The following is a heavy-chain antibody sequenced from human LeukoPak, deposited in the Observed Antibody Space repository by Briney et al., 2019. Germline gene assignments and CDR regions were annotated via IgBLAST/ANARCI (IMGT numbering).Heavy chain of an antibody. CDR1: GFTFSSYA. CDR2: ISYDGSNK. Sequence: PGRSLRLSCAGSGFTFSSYAMHWVRQAPGKGLEWVAVISYDGSNKYYADSVKGRFTISRDNSKNTLYLQMNSLRAEDTAVYYCARDRIKDIVVVPAAHPLGYWGQGTLVTVSS. CDR3: ARDRIKDIVVVPAAHPLGY. V-gene: IGHV3-30-3*01. D-gene: IGHD2-2*01. J-gene: IGHJ4*02.